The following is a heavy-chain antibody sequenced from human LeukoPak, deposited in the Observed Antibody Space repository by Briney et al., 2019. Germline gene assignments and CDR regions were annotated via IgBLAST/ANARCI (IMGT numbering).Heavy chain of an antibody. D-gene: IGHD4-11*01. V-gene: IGHV4-59*01. CDR3: ARELTVTEGFYYYYYYMDV. CDR1: GGFISSYY. Sequence: PSETLSLTCTVSGGFISSYYWSWIRQPPGKRLEWVGYISYSGSTNYNPSLKSRVTISVDTSKKQFSLNLSSVTAADTAVYYCARELTVTEGFYYYYYYMDVWGKGTTVTVSS. CDR2: ISYSGST. J-gene: IGHJ6*03.